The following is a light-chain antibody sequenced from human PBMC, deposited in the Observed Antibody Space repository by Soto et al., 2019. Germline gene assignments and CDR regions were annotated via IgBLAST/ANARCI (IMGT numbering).Light chain of an antibody. CDR3: CSYAGSSTNYV. J-gene: IGLJ1*01. Sequence: QSALTQPASVSGSPGQSITISCTGTSSDVGSHNFVSWYQQYPGKAPKVKIYEVSKRPSGVSNRFSGSKSGNTASLTISGLQAEDAADYYCCSYAGSSTNYVFGTGTKLTVL. CDR2: EVS. V-gene: IGLV2-23*02. CDR1: SSDVGSHNF.